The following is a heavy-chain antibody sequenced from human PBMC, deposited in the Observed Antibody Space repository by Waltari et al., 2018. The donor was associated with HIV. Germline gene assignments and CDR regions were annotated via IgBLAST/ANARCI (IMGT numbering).Heavy chain of an antibody. J-gene: IGHJ6*02. CDR1: GFTVSSNY. CDR2: IYSDVST. D-gene: IGHD4-17*01. CDR3: ASGPMTTVTTYYYYYGMDV. V-gene: IGHV3-66*01. Sequence: EVQLVESGGGLVQPGGSLRLSCADSGFTVSSNYMSWVRQAPGKGLEWVSVIYSDVSTYYADSVKGRFTISRDNSKNTLYLQMNSLRAEDTAVYYCASGPMTTVTTYYYYYGMDVWGQGTTVTVSS.